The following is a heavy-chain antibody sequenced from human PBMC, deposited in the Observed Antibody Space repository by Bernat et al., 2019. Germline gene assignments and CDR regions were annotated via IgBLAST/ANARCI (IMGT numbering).Heavy chain of an antibody. CDR3: ARDLDPMIVVVITNEMFDY. V-gene: IGHV3-30-3*01. D-gene: IGHD3-22*01. Sequence: QVQLVESGGGVVQPGRSLRLSCAASGFTFSSYAMHWVRQAPGKGLEWVAVISYDGSNKYYADSVKGRFTISRANSKNTLYLQMNSLRAEDTAVYYCARDLDPMIVVVITNEMFDYWGQGTLVTVSS. CDR1: GFTFSSYA. CDR2: ISYDGSNK. J-gene: IGHJ4*02.